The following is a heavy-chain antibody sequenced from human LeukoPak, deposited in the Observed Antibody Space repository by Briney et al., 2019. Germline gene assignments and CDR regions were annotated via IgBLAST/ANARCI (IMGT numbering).Heavy chain of an antibody. CDR3: ARDGDIVVALGSYFDY. J-gene: IGHJ4*02. CDR2: IWYDGSNK. D-gene: IGHD2-21*01. CDR1: GFTSSSYG. Sequence: PGRSLRLSCAASGFTSSSYGMHWVRQAPGKGLEWVAVIWYDGSNKYYADSVKGRFTISRDNSKNTLYLQMNSLRAEDTAVYYCARDGDIVVALGSYFDYWGQGTLVTVSS. V-gene: IGHV3-33*01.